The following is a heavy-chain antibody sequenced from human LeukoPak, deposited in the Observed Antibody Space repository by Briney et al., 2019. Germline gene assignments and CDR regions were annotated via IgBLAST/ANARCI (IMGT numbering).Heavy chain of an antibody. J-gene: IGHJ3*01. CDR1: GYPISSVYH. V-gene: IGHV4-38-2*02. Sequence: SETLSLTCIVSGYPISSVYHWGWIRQPPGKGLEWIGSIYHSGSTYYNPSLKSRVTISVDTSKNQFSLQLNSVTPEDTAVYYCARGRSRSNKVCYAFDLWGQGIMVTVSS. D-gene: IGHD2/OR15-2a*01. CDR2: IYHSGST. CDR3: ARGRSRSNKVCYAFDL.